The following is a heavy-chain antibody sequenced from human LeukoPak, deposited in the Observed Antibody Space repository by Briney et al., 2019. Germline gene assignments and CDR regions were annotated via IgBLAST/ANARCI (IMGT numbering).Heavy chain of an antibody. Sequence: PSETLSLTCTVSGGSISGGGYYWSWIRQHPGKGLEWIGYIYYSGSTYYNPSLKSRVTISVDTSKNQFSLKLSSVTAADTAVYYCARVAYSSSWYWFDPWGQGTLVTVTS. D-gene: IGHD6-13*01. CDR2: IYYSGST. V-gene: IGHV4-31*03. CDR3: ARVAYSSSWYWFDP. CDR1: GGSISGGGYY. J-gene: IGHJ5*02.